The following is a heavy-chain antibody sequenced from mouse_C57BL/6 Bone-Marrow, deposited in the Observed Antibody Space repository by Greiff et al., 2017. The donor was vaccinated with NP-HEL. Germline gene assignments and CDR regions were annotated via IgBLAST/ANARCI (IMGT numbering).Heavy chain of an antibody. V-gene: IGHV1-42*01. CDR2: INPSTGGT. CDR1: GYSFTGYY. J-gene: IGHJ2*01. Sequence: DVQLQESGPELVKPGASVKISCKASGYSFTGYYMNWVKQSPEKSLEWIGEINPSTGGTTYNQKFKAKATLTVDKSSSTAYMQLKSLTSEDSAVYYCARRGSFDYWGQGTTLTVSS. CDR3: ARRGSFDY.